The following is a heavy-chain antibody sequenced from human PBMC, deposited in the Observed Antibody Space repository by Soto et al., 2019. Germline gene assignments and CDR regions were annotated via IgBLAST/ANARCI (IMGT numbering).Heavy chain of an antibody. J-gene: IGHJ5*02. CDR1: GGTFSIYT. CDR2: SA. D-gene: IGHD2-21*01. V-gene: IGHV1-69*01. CDR3: AREGPTEIAWFDP. Sequence: QVQLVQSGAEVKKPGSSVKVSCKASGGTFSIYTISWVRQAPGQGLEWMGGSANSAQKFQGRLTVTADESTSTVYLELSSLTSEDTAVYYCAREGPTEIAWFDPWGQGTLVSVSS.